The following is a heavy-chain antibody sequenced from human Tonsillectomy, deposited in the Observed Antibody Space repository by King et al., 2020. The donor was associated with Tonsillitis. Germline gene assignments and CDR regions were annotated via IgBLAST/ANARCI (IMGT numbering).Heavy chain of an antibody. CDR1: VGSISSYY. V-gene: IGHV4-59*01. D-gene: IGHD3-10*01. CDR3: ARDLYGGFGDFGY. Sequence: QLQESGPGLWKPSETLSLTCTVSVGSISSYYWSWIRQPPVKVLAWIVYIYYSGITNHNPPLKSRVTTSIHTSKNQFSLKRGSVTAADTAVYYCARDLYGGFGDFGYWGQGTLVTVSS. J-gene: IGHJ4*02. CDR2: IYYSGIT.